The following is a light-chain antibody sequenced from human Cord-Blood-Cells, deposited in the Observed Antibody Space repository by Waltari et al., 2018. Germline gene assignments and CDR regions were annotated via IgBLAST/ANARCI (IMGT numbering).Light chain of an antibody. CDR2: VAS. Sequence: DIQMPQSHSTLSASVGDRVTITCRASQSISSWLAWYQQKTGKAPKVLIYVASSLESGVPSRFVCSGSGTELTHTISNLHADDLSTDYFQQYNNYSYPFGEGTKLEIK. CDR3: QQYNNYSYP. CDR1: QSISSW. V-gene: IGKV1-5*01. J-gene: IGKJ2*01.